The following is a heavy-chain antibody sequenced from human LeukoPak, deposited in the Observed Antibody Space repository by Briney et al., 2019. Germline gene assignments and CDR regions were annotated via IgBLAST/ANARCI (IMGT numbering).Heavy chain of an antibody. D-gene: IGHD3-3*01. CDR3: ARGLFGSGYYYYFDY. Sequence: GGSLRLSCAASGFTFSSYAMSWVRQAPGKGLEWVAVIWYDGSNKYYADSVKGRFTISRDNSKNTLYLQMNSLRAEDTAVYYCARGLFGSGYYYYFDYWGQGTLVTVSS. V-gene: IGHV3-33*08. J-gene: IGHJ4*02. CDR2: IWYDGSNK. CDR1: GFTFSSYA.